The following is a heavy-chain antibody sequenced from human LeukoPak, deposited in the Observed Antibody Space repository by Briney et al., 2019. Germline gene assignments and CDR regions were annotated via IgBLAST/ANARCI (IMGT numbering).Heavy chain of an antibody. J-gene: IGHJ6*02. CDR3: ARGRNFDWLLYDGMDV. V-gene: IGHV3-74*01. Sequence: PGGSLRLSCAASGFTFSSYWMHWVRQAPGKGLVWVSRINSDGSSTSYADSVKGRFTISRDNAKNTLYLQMNSLRAEDTAVYYCARGRNFDWLLYDGMDVWGQGTTVTVSS. D-gene: IGHD3-9*01. CDR2: INSDGSST. CDR1: GFTFSSYW.